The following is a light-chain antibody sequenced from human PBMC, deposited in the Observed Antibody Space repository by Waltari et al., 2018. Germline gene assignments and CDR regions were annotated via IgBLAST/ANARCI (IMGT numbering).Light chain of an antibody. CDR1: SSGVGHNSF. CDR3: CSYATYSPVL. J-gene: IGLJ2*01. Sequence: QSALTQPASVSGSPGQSITISCTGTSSGVGHNSFVPWYQHHPGKAPKLIIYEGSKRPSGISNRFSGFRAGNMASLTISGLQAEDEADYYCCSYATYSPVLLGGGTKLTVL. V-gene: IGLV2-23*01. CDR2: EGS.